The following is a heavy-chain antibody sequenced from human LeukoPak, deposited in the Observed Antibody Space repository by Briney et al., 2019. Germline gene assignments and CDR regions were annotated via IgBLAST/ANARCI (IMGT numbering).Heavy chain of an antibody. Sequence: GASVKVSCKASGYTFTGYYMQGVRQAHGQGLEWMGRINPNSGGTNYAQKFQGRVTMTRDTSISTAYMELSRLRSDDTAVYYCARDRSRIAAAGIGTKFYYMDVWGKGTTVTVCS. V-gene: IGHV1-2*06. D-gene: IGHD6-13*01. CDR3: ARDRSRIAAAGIGTKFYYMDV. J-gene: IGHJ6*03. CDR2: INPNSGGT. CDR1: GYTFTGYY.